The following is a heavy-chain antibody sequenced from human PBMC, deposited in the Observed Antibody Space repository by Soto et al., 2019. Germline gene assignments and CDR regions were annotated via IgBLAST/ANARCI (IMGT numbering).Heavy chain of an antibody. Sequence: GASVKVSCKASGYTFTSYAMHWVRQAPGQRLEWMGWINAGNGNTKYSQKFQGRVTITRDTSASTAYMELSSLRSEDTAVYYCAMTYCSSTSCYEYYYYYKDVWGKGTTVTVSS. J-gene: IGHJ6*03. CDR3: AMTYCSSTSCYEYYYYYKDV. V-gene: IGHV1-3*01. CDR1: GYTFTSYA. CDR2: INAGNGNT. D-gene: IGHD2-2*01.